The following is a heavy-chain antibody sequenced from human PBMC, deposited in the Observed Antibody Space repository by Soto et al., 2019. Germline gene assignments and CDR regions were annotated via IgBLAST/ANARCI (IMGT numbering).Heavy chain of an antibody. CDR3: VRFLSTGYASYYFHS. CDR2: IDYSGKT. Sequence: PPEKLRLTCSVSGYLISSGYYWGWVRQTPGKGLEWLGSIDYSGKTYKNPSLKSRVSASVDLSQNQFSLNLRSVTAADTAVYFCVRFLSTGYASYYFHSLGQGPLVSV. CDR1: GYLISSGYY. J-gene: IGHJ4*02. V-gene: IGHV4-38-2*01. D-gene: IGHD3-22*01.